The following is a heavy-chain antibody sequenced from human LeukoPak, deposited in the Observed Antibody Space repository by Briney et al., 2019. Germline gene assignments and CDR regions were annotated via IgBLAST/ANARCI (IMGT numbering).Heavy chain of an antibody. J-gene: IGHJ3*02. CDR1: GFTFSSYG. D-gene: IGHD5-12*01. CDR3: AKALYPKVATTSLGAFDI. Sequence: GGSLRLSCAASGFTFSSYGMHWVRQAPGKGLEWVAVISYDGSNKYYADSVKGRFTISRDNSKNTLYLQMNSLRAEDTAVYYCAKALYPKVATTSLGAFDIWGQGTMVTVSS. V-gene: IGHV3-30*18. CDR2: ISYDGSNK.